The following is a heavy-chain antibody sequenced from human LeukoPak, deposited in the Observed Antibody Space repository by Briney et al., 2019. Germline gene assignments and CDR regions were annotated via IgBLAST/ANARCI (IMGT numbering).Heavy chain of an antibody. CDR3: AREKDSSTWYGMAV. CDR1: GFTFSDYY. CDR2: ISSSGSTI. V-gene: IGHV3-11*01. Sequence: GGSLRLSCVASGFTFSDYYMSWIRQAPGKGLEWVSYISSSGSTIYYADSVKGRFTISRDNAKNSLYLQMNSLRAEDTAVYYCAREKDSSTWYGMAVWGQGTTVTVSS. J-gene: IGHJ6*02. D-gene: IGHD6-13*01.